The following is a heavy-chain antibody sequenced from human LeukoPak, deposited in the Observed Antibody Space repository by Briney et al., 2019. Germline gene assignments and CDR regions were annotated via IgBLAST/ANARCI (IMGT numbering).Heavy chain of an antibody. J-gene: IGHJ3*02. CDR2: IIPIFGTA. Sequence: SVKVSCKASGGTFSSYAISWVRQAPGQGLEWMGGIIPIFGTANYAQKFQSRVTITADESTSTAYMELSSLRSEDTAVYYCARGGPYGDYLDAFDIWGQGTMVTVSS. V-gene: IGHV1-69*13. D-gene: IGHD4-17*01. CDR1: GGTFSSYA. CDR3: ARGGPYGDYLDAFDI.